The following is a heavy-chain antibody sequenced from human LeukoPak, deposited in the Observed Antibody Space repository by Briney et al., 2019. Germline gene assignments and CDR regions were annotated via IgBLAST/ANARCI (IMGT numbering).Heavy chain of an antibody. CDR1: GYSFTTYW. CDR3: ARHAGVASIVDY. D-gene: IGHD5-12*01. Sequence: GESLKISCKASGYSFTTYWIGWVRQMPGKALEWMGIIYPGDSDTRYSPAFQGQVTISADKSISTAYLHWSSLKASDTAMYYCARHAGVASIVDYWGQGTLVTVSS. V-gene: IGHV5-51*01. CDR2: IYPGDSDT. J-gene: IGHJ4*02.